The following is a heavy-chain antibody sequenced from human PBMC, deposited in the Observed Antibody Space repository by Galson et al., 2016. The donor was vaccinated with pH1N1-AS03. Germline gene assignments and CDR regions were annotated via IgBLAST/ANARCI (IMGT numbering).Heavy chain of an antibody. CDR2: ISDDGKST. V-gene: IGHV3-48*02. J-gene: IGHJ4*02. Sequence: SLRLSCAASGFTFTSHSMNWVRQAPGKGLEWVSFISDDGKSTYYADSVKGRFTISRDNAENSLYLQMGSLTNADTGVYYCATSLRLRGITFESWGQGTLVTVSS. CDR3: ATSLRLRGITFES. CDR1: GFTFTSHS. D-gene: IGHD5/OR15-5a*01.